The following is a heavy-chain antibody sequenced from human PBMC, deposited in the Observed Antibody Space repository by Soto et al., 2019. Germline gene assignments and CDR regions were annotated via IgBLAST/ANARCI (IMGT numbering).Heavy chain of an antibody. D-gene: IGHD3-10*02. Sequence: QVQLVESGGGVVQPGRSLRLSCAASGFTFSSYAMHWVRQAPGKGLEWVAVISYDGSNKYYADSVKGRFTISRDNSKNPRYLPMNRLRAEDTAVYYCSRECSLVGYYYGMDVWGKGTKVTVSS. CDR2: ISYDGSNK. J-gene: IGHJ6*04. CDR3: SRECSLVGYYYGMDV. V-gene: IGHV3-30-3*01. CDR1: GFTFSSYA.